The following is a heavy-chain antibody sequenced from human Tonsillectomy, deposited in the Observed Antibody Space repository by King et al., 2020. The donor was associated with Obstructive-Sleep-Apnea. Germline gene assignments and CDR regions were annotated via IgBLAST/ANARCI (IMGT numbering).Heavy chain of an antibody. D-gene: IGHD1-26*01. Sequence: VQLVESGGGVVQPGRSLRLSCAASGFTFSSYGMQWVRQAPGKGLEWGAVISYYGSNKYYADSVKGRFTISRDNSKNTLNLQMNTLRVEDTAVYYCAKRTLPWESYGMDVWGQGTTVIVSS. V-gene: IGHV3-30*18. CDR2: ISYYGSNK. J-gene: IGHJ6*02. CDR3: AKRTLPWESYGMDV. CDR1: GFTFSSYG.